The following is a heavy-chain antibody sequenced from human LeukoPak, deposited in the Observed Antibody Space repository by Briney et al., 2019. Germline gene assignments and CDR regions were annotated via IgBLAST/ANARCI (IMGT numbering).Heavy chain of an antibody. Sequence: ETLSLTCTVSGGSISSYYWSWIRQPPGKGLEWVANIKQDGSEKYYVDSVKGRFTISRDNAKNSLYLQMNSLRAEDTAVYYCARASSYYYDSSGYYYYYGMDVWGQGTTVTVSS. V-gene: IGHV3-7*01. CDR2: IKQDGSEK. J-gene: IGHJ6*02. CDR3: ARASSYYYDSSGYYYYYGMDV. D-gene: IGHD3-22*01. CDR1: GGSISSYY.